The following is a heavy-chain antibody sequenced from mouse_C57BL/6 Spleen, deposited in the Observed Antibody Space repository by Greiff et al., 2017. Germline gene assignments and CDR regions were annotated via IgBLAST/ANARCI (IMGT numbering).Heavy chain of an antibody. CDR3: AREDYYGSSVFAY. CDR1: GYTFTDYY. V-gene: IGHV1-77*01. D-gene: IGHD1-1*01. J-gene: IGHJ3*01. Sequence: QVQLQQSGAELVKPGASVKISCKASGYTFTDYYINWVKQRPGPGLEWIGNIGPGSGSTYYNEKFKGKATLTADKSSSTAYMQLSSLTSEDSAVYFCAREDYYGSSVFAYWGQGNLVTVSA. CDR2: IGPGSGST.